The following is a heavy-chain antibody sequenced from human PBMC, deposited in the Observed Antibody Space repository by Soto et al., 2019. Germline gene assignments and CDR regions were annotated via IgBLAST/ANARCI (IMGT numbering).Heavy chain of an antibody. V-gene: IGHV4-38-2*02. J-gene: IGHJ4*02. CDR1: VYSIASGYF. CDR2: IYRSGSA. Sequence: SESRSLTCSLAVYSIASGYFGGWIRQPPGTGLEELGIIYRSGSAYYNPSLKSSVTISVDTSKNRFSLQLTSVTAADTAVYYGARGRTYGGFDYWGQGTLVTVSS. D-gene: IGHD4-17*01. CDR3: ARGRTYGGFDY.